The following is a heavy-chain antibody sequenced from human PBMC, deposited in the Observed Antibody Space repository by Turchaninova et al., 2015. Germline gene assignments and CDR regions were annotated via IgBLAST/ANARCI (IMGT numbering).Heavy chain of an antibody. V-gene: IGHV1-46*01. CDR1: GYIFRSYW. D-gene: IGHD5-24*01. CDR2: INPNGTSP. J-gene: IGHJ3*02. CDR3: TRPITQIANRDAFDI. Sequence: QVQLVQSGAEVRKPGASVKLSCKTSGYIFRSYWMHWVRQAPGKGIAWVGIINPNGTSPAYAQNLQDRVTRTPDTSTATFYMELTSLRSEDTAMYYCTRPITQIANRDAFDIWGQGTMIIVSS.